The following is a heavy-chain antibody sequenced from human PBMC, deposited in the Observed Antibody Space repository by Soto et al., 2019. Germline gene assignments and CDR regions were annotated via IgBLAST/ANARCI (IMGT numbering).Heavy chain of an antibody. D-gene: IGHD6-19*01. Sequence: ASVKVSCKASGGTFNSYGISWVRQAPGQGLDWMGVIIPLYGTVNYAQKLQGRVTMTTDTSTSTAYMELRSLRSDDTAVYYCARDSSGWYNWFDPWGQGTLVTVSS. J-gene: IGHJ5*02. CDR1: GGTFNSYG. V-gene: IGHV1-18*01. CDR3: ARDSSGWYNWFDP. CDR2: IIPLYGTV.